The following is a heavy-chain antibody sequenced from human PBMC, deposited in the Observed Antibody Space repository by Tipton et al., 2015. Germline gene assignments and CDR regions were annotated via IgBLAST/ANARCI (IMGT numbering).Heavy chain of an antibody. CDR2: IYYTGST. V-gene: IGHV4-61*01. D-gene: IGHD4-17*01. CDR1: GASVSSDSYY. J-gene: IGHJ5*02. CDR3: ARFDYGDYLTGFDP. Sequence: TLSLTCTVSGASVSSDSYYWSWIRQPPGKGLEWIAYIYYTGSTNYNPSLKSRVTISLDMSRNQFSLKLSSLTAADTAVYYCARFDYGDYLTGFDPWGQGILVTVSS.